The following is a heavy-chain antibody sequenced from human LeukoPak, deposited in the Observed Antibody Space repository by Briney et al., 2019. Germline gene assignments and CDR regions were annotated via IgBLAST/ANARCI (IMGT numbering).Heavy chain of an antibody. CDR2: ISYDGSNK. Sequence: GGSLRLSCAASGFTVSSNYMSWVRRAPGKGLEWVAVISYDGSNKYYADSVKGRFTISRDNSKNTLYLQMNSLRAEDTAVYYCAKDLDKQRGIDYWGQGTLVTVSS. V-gene: IGHV3-30*18. CDR3: AKDLDKQRGIDY. D-gene: IGHD6-25*01. CDR1: GFTVSSNY. J-gene: IGHJ4*02.